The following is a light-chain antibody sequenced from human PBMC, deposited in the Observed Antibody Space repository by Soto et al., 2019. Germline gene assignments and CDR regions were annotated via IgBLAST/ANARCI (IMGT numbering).Light chain of an antibody. CDR3: QQHINWPLT. CDR2: EAS. V-gene: IGKV3-11*01. J-gene: IGKJ4*01. CDR1: QTVSSS. Sequence: EVVMTQFPATLSVSPGGRATLSCRASQTVSSSLAWYQQKPGQAPRLLIYEASNRATGIPARFSGSGSGADFTLTISSLEPEDFALYYCQQHINWPLTFGGGTKVEIK.